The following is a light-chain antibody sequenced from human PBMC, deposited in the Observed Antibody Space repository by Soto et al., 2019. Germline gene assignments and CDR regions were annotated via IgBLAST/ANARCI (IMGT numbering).Light chain of an antibody. Sequence: DIVMTQSPLSLPVTPGEPASISCESSESLLWSNGYNYLDWYLQKPGQSPQLLISLGSNRASGVPDRFSGSGSGTDFTLTISSVEAEDVGVYYCMQSLQMPLTFGPGTKVDVK. CDR3: MQSLQMPLT. CDR1: ESLLWSNGYNY. V-gene: IGKV2-28*01. J-gene: IGKJ3*01. CDR2: LGS.